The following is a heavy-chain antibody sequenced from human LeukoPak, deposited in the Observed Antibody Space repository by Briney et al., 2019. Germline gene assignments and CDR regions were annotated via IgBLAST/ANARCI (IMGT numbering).Heavy chain of an antibody. CDR3: ARDVVPSGFDY. CDR2: IKQDGSEK. D-gene: IGHD2-15*01. Sequence: PGGSLRLSCAASGFTFSSSSMNWVRQAPGKGLEWVANIKQDGSEKYYVDSVKGRFTISRDNAKNSLYLQMNSLRAEDTAVYYCARDVVPSGFDYWGQGTLVTVSS. V-gene: IGHV3-7*01. J-gene: IGHJ4*02. CDR1: GFTFSSSS.